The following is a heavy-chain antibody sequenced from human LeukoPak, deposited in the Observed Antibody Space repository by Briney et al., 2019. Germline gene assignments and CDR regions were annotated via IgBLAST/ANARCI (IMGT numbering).Heavy chain of an antibody. V-gene: IGHV3-7*01. CDR2: IKQDGSEK. D-gene: IGHD5-18*01. CDR3: ARRRGYSYGRDFDY. Sequence: GGSLRLSCAASGFTFSSYWMTWVRQAPGKGLEWVANIKQDGSEKYYVDSVKGRFTISRDNAKNSLYLQMSSLRAEDTAVYYCARRRGYSYGRDFDYWGQGTLVTVSS. J-gene: IGHJ4*02. CDR1: GFTFSSYW.